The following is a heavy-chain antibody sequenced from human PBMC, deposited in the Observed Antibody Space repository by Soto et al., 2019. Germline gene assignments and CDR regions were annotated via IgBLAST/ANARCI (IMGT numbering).Heavy chain of an antibody. Sequence: SETLSLTCAVYGGSFSGYYWSWIRQPPGKGLEWIGEINHSGSTNYNPSLKSRVTISVDTSKNQFSLKLSSVTAADTAVYYCARDQERFLEWLSIYYYYYGMDVWGQGTTVTVSS. J-gene: IGHJ6*02. CDR1: GGSFSGYY. D-gene: IGHD3-3*01. CDR3: ARDQERFLEWLSIYYYYYGMDV. CDR2: INHSGST. V-gene: IGHV4-34*01.